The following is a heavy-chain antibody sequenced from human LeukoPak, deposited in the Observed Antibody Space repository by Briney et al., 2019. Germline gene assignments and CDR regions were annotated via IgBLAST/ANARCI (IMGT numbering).Heavy chain of an antibody. J-gene: IGHJ4*02. CDR3: ARDSGTYVERYYYDY. Sequence: GGSLRLSCAPSGFTFSSYGVHWVRQAPGKGLEWVAVIWYDGSNKYYADSVKGRFTISRDNSKNTLYLQMNSLRAEDTAVYYCARDSGTYVERYYYDYWGQGTLVTVSS. D-gene: IGHD1-26*01. V-gene: IGHV3-33*01. CDR1: GFTFSSYG. CDR2: IWYDGSNK.